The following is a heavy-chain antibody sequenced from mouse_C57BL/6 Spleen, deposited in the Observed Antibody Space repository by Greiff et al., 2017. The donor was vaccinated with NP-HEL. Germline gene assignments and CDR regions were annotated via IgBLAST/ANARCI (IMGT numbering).Heavy chain of an antibody. CDR3: ARWRSSNYNAMYY. Sequence: VQLQQSGPELVKPGASVKISCKASGYAFSSSWMNWVKQRPGKGLEWIGRIYPGDGDTNYNGKVKGKATLTADKSSSTAYMQLSSLTSEDSAVYFCARWRSSNYNAMYYWGQVTSVTVSS. CDR2: IYPGDGDT. V-gene: IGHV1-82*01. J-gene: IGHJ4*01. CDR1: GYAFSSSW. D-gene: IGHD2-5*01.